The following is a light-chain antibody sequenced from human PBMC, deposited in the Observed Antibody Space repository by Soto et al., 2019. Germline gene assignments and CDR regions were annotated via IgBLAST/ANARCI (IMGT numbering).Light chain of an antibody. CDR2: EVS. V-gene: IGLV2-14*01. CDR1: SSDVGGYNY. J-gene: IGLJ3*02. Sequence: QSALTQPASVSGSPGQSITICCTGTSSDVGGYNYVSWYQQHPGKAPKLMIYEVSNRPSGVSNRFSGSKSGNTASLTISGLQAEDEADYYCSSYTSSSTVFGGGTKLTVL. CDR3: SSYTSSSTV.